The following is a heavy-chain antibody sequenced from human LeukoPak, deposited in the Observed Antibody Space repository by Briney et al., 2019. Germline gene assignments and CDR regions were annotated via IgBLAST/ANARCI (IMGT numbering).Heavy chain of an antibody. CDR2: ISSSSSYI. J-gene: IGHJ4*02. Sequence: GGSLRLSCAASGFTFSSYSMNWDRQAPGKGLEWVSSISSSSSYIYYADSVKGRFTISRDNAKNSLYLQMNSLRVEDTAVYYCAREGPRVVAASDLDYWGQGTLVTVSS. V-gene: IGHV3-21*01. CDR3: AREGPRVVAASDLDY. D-gene: IGHD2-15*01. CDR1: GFTFSSYS.